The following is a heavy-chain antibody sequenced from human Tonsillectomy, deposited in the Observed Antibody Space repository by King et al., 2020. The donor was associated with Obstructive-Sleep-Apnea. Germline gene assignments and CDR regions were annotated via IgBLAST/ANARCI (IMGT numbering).Heavy chain of an antibody. CDR3: ARLYSNYDFDY. CDR1: GGSISSYY. J-gene: IGHJ4*02. D-gene: IGHD5-12*01. CDR2: IYYSGST. V-gene: IGHV4-59*08. Sequence: VQLQESGPGLVKPSETLSLTCTVSGGSISSYYWSWIRQPPGKGLEWIGYIYYSGSTNYNPSLKSRVTISEDTSENQLSLKLRSVTAADTAVYYCARLYSNYDFDYWGQGTLVTVSS.